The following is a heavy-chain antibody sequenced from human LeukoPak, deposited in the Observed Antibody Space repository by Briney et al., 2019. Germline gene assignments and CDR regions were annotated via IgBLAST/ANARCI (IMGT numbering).Heavy chain of an antibody. CDR3: SRDVDGSGNYGFDY. Sequence: GGSLRLSCAASGFTFSSYSMSWVRQAPGKGLEWVSSISTSSTHLLYADSARGRFTISRDNAKNLLFLQLNSLRAEDTAVYFCSRDVDGSGNYGFDYWGQGALGTVSS. CDR1: GFTFSSYS. CDR2: ISTSSTHL. V-gene: IGHV3-21*06. D-gene: IGHD3-10*01. J-gene: IGHJ4*02.